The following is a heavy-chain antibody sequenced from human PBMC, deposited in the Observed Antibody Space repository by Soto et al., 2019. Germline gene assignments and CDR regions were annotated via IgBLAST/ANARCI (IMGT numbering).Heavy chain of an antibody. Sequence: GGSLRLSCAASGFTFSANAMSWVRQAPGKGLEWVSGVSVSATYYADSVKGRFTISRDNSKNTLYLQMNSLRAGDTAVYYCAKIDDRHGIPSLESWGKGTLVNVSS. CDR1: GFTFSANA. J-gene: IGHJ5*02. CDR3: AKIDDRHGIPSLES. V-gene: IGHV3-23*01. D-gene: IGHD1-1*01. CDR2: VSVSAT.